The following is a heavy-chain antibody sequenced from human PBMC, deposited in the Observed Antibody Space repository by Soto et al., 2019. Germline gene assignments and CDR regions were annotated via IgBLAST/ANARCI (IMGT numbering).Heavy chain of an antibody. CDR2: ISGSGGVT. CDR3: AKGPYYDFWGVYDY. Sequence: GGSLRLSCAASGFTFTTYAMSWVRQAPGKGLEWVSDISGSGGVTYYADSVKGRFTVSRDNSKNTLYLQMNSLRAEDTAVYYFAKGPYYDFWGVYDYWGQGTLVTVSS. D-gene: IGHD3-3*01. J-gene: IGHJ4*02. V-gene: IGHV3-23*01. CDR1: GFTFTTYA.